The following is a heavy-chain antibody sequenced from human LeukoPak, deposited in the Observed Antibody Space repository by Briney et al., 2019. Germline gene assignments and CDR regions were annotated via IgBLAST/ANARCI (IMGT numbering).Heavy chain of an antibody. J-gene: IGHJ4*02. CDR1: GFTFSGST. Sequence: GGSLRLSCAASGFTFSGSTMNWVRQAPGKGLEWVSFISTSSSYIYYADSVKGRFTISRDNAKNSLYLQMNSLRAEDTAVYYCARDLRPRTDIVVVESPSPHDYWGQGTLVTVSS. V-gene: IGHV3-21*01. CDR2: ISTSSSYI. D-gene: IGHD2-15*01. CDR3: ARDLRPRTDIVVVESPSPHDY.